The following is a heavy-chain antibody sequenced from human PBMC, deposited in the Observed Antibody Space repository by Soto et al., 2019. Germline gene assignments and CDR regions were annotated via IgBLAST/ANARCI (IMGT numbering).Heavy chain of an antibody. CDR3: ARGGADILTGPLDY. V-gene: IGHV3-74*01. Sequence: EVQLVESGGGLVQPGGFLRLSCAASGFIFSNYWMHWVRQAPGKGLVWVSRIKSGEIGISYADSVKGRFTISRDNAKNTLYLQMNSLRVEDTAVYYCARGGADILTGPLDYWGQGTLVTVSS. J-gene: IGHJ4*02. D-gene: IGHD3-9*01. CDR1: GFIFSNYW. CDR2: IKSGEIGI.